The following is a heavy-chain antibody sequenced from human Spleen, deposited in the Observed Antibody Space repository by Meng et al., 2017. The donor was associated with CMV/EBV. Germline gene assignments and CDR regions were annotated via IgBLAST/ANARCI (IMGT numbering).Heavy chain of an antibody. CDR2: IDWDDDK. J-gene: IGHJ4*02. V-gene: IGHV2-70*04. Sequence: SGPTLVKPTPTLTLTCTFSGFSLSRSPMRVSWIRQPPGKALEWLARIDWDDDKFYSTSLKTRLTISKDTSKNQVVLVMTNMAPVDTATYYCARISDRGEYFDFWGQGTLVTVSS. D-gene: IGHD2/OR15-2a*01. CDR3: ARISDRGEYFDF. CDR1: GFSLSRSPMR.